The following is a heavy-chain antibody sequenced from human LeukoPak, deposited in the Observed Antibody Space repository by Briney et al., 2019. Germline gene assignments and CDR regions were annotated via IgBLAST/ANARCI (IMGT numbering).Heavy chain of an antibody. CDR3: ARARTDVVGSTTFDY. CDR2: IYTSGST. V-gene: IGHV4-61*02. Sequence: SETLSLTCTVSGGSISSGSYYWSWIRQPAGKGLEWIGRIYTSGSTNYNPSLKSRVTISVDTSKNQFSLKLSSVTAADTAVYYCARARTDVVGSTTFDYWGQGTLVTVSS. D-gene: IGHD1-26*01. J-gene: IGHJ4*02. CDR1: GGSISSGSYY.